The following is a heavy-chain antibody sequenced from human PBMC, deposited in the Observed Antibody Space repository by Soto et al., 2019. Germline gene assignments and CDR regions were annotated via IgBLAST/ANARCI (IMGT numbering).Heavy chain of an antibody. CDR2: IRSKAFGGTT. D-gene: IGHD2-8*01. J-gene: IGHJ4*02. Sequence: PGGSLRLSCTASGFTFGENAMSWVRQAPGKGLEWVGFIRSKAFGGTTDYAASVKGRFTISSDDTKSIAYLQMNSLKTEATAVYYCTRAGGSRWVYYLDYWGQGTLVTVSS. CDR1: GFTFGENA. V-gene: IGHV3-49*04. CDR3: TRAGGSRWVYYLDY.